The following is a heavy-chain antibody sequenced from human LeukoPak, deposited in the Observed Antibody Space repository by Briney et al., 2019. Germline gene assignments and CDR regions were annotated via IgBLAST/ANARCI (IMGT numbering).Heavy chain of an antibody. V-gene: IGHV3-23*01. CDR3: AKGLRSSTSCYDY. Sequence: GGSLRLSCAASGFTFSSYAMSWVRQAPGKGLEWVSAISGSGGSTYYAGSVKGRFTISRDNSKNTLYLQMNSLRAEDTAVYYCAKGLRSSTSCYDYWGQGTLVTVSS. CDR1: GFTFSSYA. D-gene: IGHD2-2*01. CDR2: ISGSGGST. J-gene: IGHJ4*02.